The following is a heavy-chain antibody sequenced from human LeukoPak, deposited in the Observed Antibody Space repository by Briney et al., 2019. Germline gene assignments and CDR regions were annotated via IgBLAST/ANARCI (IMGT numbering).Heavy chain of an antibody. D-gene: IGHD3-10*02. CDR2: ISSSGSTI. J-gene: IGHJ6*04. V-gene: IGHV3-48*03. CDR3: AELGITMIGGV. CDR1: GFTFSSYE. Sequence: KPGGSLRLSRAASGFTFSSYEMNWVRQAPGKGLEWVSYISSSGSTIYYADSVKGRFTISRDNAKNSLYLQVNSLRAEDTAVYYCAELGITMIGGVWGKGTTVTISS.